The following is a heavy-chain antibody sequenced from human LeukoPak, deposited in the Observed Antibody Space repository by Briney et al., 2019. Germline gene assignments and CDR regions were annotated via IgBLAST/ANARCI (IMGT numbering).Heavy chain of an antibody. CDR1: GFTVSSNY. CDR3: ARDPGLSAGRHGYYFDY. V-gene: IGHV3-66*01. CDR2: IYSGGST. D-gene: IGHD2/OR15-2a*01. J-gene: IGHJ4*02. Sequence: PGGSLRLSCAASGFTVSSNYMSWVRQAPGKGLEWVSVIYSGGSTYYADSVKGRFTISRDNSKNTLYLQMNSLRAEDTAVYYCARDPGLSAGRHGYYFDYWGQGTLVTVSS.